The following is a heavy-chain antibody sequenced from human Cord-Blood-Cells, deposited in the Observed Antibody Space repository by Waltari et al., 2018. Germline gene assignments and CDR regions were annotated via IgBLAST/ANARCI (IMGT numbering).Heavy chain of an antibody. CDR1: GGTFSSYA. CDR2: SIPIFGRA. V-gene: IGHV1-69*01. CDR3: ARDDGRGWPSSSFDY. J-gene: IGHJ4*02. Sequence: QVQLVQSGAEVKKPGSSVKVSCKASGGTFSSYAISWVRQAPGQGLEWMGGSIPIFGRANYAQKGQGRVTITADESTSTAYMELSSLRSEDTAVYYCARDDGRGWPSSSFDYWGQGTLVTVSS. D-gene: IGHD6-13*01.